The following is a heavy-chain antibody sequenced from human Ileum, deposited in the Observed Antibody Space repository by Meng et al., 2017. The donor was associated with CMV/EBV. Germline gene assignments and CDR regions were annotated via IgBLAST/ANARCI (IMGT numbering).Heavy chain of an antibody. J-gene: IGHJ4*02. CDR2: INTNTGNP. D-gene: IGHD1-26*01. Sequence: CKAYGYNFTSNNRIGVRQAPGQGPEWMGWINTNTGNPTYAQGFTGRFVFSLDTSVSTTYLQISSLKAEDTAVYYCARDGLSGRYFDYWGQGTLVTVSS. V-gene: IGHV7-4-1*02. CDR1: GYNFTSNN. CDR3: ARDGLSGRYFDY.